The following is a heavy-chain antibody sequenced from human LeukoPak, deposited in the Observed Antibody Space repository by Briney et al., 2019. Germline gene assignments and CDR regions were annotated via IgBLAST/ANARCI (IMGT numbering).Heavy chain of an antibody. Sequence: GGSLRLSCAASGFTFSSYAMSWVRQAPGKGLEWVSSISGSGGSTYYADSVKGRFTISRDNSKNTLYLQMNGLRADDTAVYYCATSSGGYCSSTSCYAHYWGQGTLVTVSS. V-gene: IGHV3-23*01. CDR2: ISGSGGST. J-gene: IGHJ4*02. CDR1: GFTFSSYA. D-gene: IGHD2-2*01. CDR3: ATSSGGYCSSTSCYAHY.